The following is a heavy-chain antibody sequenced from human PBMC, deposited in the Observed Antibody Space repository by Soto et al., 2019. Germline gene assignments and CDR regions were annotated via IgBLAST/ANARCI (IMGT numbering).Heavy chain of an antibody. Sequence: TSETLCLTCTVSGGSISSSSYYWGWIRQPPGKGLEWIGSIYYSGSTYYNPSLKSRVTISVDTSKNQFSLKLSSVTAADTAVYYCARHGSSSSWVYYYYYMDVWGKGTTVTVSS. CDR1: GGSISSSSYY. CDR2: IYYSGST. D-gene: IGHD6-13*01. CDR3: ARHGSSSSWVYYYYYMDV. J-gene: IGHJ6*03. V-gene: IGHV4-39*01.